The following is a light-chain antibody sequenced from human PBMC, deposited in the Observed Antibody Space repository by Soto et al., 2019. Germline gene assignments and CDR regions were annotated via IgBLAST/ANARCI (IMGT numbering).Light chain of an antibody. CDR3: MQTKQLPVT. CDR1: DSVLHSDGKTH. V-gene: IGKV2D-29*01. J-gene: IGKJ1*01. CDR2: EVS. Sequence: DILLTQSPLSLSVTPGQPASMSCSCSDSVLHSDGKTHLYWYLQRPGQPPHLLIYEVSHRFSGVPDRFSGSGSGTDFTLTVSRVEAEDVGVYYCMQTKQLPVTFGQGTKVDIK.